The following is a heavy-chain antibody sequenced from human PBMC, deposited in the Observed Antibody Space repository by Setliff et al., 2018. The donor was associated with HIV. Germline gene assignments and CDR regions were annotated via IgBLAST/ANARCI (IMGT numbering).Heavy chain of an antibody. J-gene: IGHJ3*02. D-gene: IGHD3-10*01. Sequence: GGSLRLSCAASGFTFSSSWMTWVRQAPGRGLEYVAGMNRDGREKGYADSVKGRFSISRDNAKNSLYLQMSSLRTEDTAVYFCARDPAFGAFDIWGQGTMVTV. V-gene: IGHV3-7*04. CDR2: MNRDGREK. CDR1: GFTFSSSW. CDR3: ARDPAFGAFDI.